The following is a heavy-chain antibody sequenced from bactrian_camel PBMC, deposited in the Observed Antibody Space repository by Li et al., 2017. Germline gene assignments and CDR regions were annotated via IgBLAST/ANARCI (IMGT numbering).Heavy chain of an antibody. CDR1: GLAFGGCD. J-gene: IGHJ6*01. Sequence: VQLVESGGGLVQPGGSLRLSCAASGLAFGGCDMSWVRQAPGKGLEWVSTINTDHTFTPYADFVKGRFTISRDNSKNTVYLQMNNLKPEDTAMYYCAADLLSNPWAFRYWGRGTQVTVS. CDR2: INTDHTFT. CDR3: AADLLSNPWAFRY. V-gene: IGHV3S40*01. D-gene: IGHD1*01.